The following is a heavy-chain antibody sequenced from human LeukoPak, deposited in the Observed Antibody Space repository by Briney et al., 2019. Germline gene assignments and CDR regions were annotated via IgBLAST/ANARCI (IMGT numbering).Heavy chain of an antibody. J-gene: IGHJ6*02. V-gene: IGHV3-13*04. D-gene: IGHD6-13*01. Sequence: GGSLRLSCAASGFTFSSYDMHWVRQATGKGLEWVSAIGTAGDTYYPGSVKGRFTISRENAKNSLYLQMNSLRAGDTAVYYCARAGYPYGMDVWGQGTTVTVPS. CDR2: IGTAGDT. CDR3: ARAGYPYGMDV. CDR1: GFTFSSYD.